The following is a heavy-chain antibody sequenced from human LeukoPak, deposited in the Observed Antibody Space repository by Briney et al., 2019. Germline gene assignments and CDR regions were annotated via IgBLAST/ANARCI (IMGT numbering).Heavy chain of an antibody. D-gene: IGHD2-2*01. Sequence: SVKVSCKASGGTFSSYAINWVRQAPGQGLEWMGGIIPIFGTANYAQKFQGRVTITTDESTSTAYMELSSLRSEDTAVYYCATNTYCSSTSCYPYYFDYWGQGTLVTVSS. V-gene: IGHV1-69*05. J-gene: IGHJ4*02. CDR3: ATNTYCSSTSCYPYYFDY. CDR1: GGTFSSYA. CDR2: IIPIFGTA.